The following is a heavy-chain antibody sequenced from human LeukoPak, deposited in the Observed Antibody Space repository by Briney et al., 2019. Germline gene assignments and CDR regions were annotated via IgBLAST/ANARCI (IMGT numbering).Heavy chain of an antibody. Sequence: GASVKVSCKASGYTFTGYYMHWVRQAPGQGLEWMGGIIPIFGTANYAQKFQGRVTITADESTSTAYMELSSLRSEDTAVYYCARTGYSSGWYGSWGQGTLVTVSS. D-gene: IGHD6-19*01. CDR3: ARTGYSSGWYGS. J-gene: IGHJ4*02. CDR1: GYTFTGYY. V-gene: IGHV1-69*13. CDR2: IIPIFGTA.